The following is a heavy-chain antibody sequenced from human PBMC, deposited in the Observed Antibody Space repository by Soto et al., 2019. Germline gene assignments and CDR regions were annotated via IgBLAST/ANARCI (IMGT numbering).Heavy chain of an antibody. CDR1: GVTFSSYA. J-gene: IGHJ4*02. CDR2: IIPIFGTA. CDR3: AGELGDCSGGSCYTRPDYYFDY. D-gene: IGHD2-15*01. V-gene: IGHV1-69*13. Sequence: GASVKVSCKASGVTFSSYAISWVRQAPGQGLEWMGGIIPIFGTANYAQKFQGRVTITADESTSTAYMELSSLRSEDTAVYYCAGELGDCSGGSCYTRPDYYFDYWGQGTLVTVSS.